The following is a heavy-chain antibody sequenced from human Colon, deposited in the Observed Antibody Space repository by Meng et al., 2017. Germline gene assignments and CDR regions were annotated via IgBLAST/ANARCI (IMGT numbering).Heavy chain of an antibody. V-gene: IGHV4-31*03. D-gene: IGHD3-22*01. J-gene: IGHJ5*02. Sequence: QVQLQESGPGLVKPSQTLSLTCTVSGGSISSGDYYWSWSRQHPGKGLEWIGYFYFSGNTYYNPSLKSRVSISVDTSKNRFSLNLSSVTAADTAVYYCARYFYDSRGVTWFDPWGQGTPVTVSS. CDR2: FYFSGNT. CDR1: GGSISSGDYY. CDR3: ARYFYDSRGVTWFDP.